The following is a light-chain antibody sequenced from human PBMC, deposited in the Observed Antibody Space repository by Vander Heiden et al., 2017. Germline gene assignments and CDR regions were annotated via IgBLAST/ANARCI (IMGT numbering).Light chain of an antibody. J-gene: IGKJ2*01. CDR1: QDISNY. Sequence: DIKMNQCPSSLSASVGDRVTITCQASQDISNYLNWYQQKPGKAPKLLIYDASNLETGVPSRFSGSGSGTDFTFTISSLQPEDIATYYCQQYDNLPYTFGQGTKLEIK. CDR3: QQYDNLPYT. CDR2: DAS. V-gene: IGKV1-33*01.